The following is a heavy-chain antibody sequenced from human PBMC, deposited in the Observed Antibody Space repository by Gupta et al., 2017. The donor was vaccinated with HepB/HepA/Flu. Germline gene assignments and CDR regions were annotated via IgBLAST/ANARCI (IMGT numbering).Heavy chain of an antibody. J-gene: IGHJ4*02. CDR3: ARDRGSSWRGGFDY. Sequence: EVQLVESGGGLVQPGGSLRLSCAASGFTVSSNYMSWVRQAPGKGLEWVSVIYSGGSTYYADSVKGRFTISRDNSKNTLYLQMNSLRAEDTAVYYCARDRGSSWRGGFDYWGQGTLVTVSS. CDR1: GFTVSSNY. CDR2: IYSGGST. D-gene: IGHD6-13*01. V-gene: IGHV3-66*01.